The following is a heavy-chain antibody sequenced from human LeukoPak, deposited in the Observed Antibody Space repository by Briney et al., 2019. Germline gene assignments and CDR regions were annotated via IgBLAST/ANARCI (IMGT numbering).Heavy chain of an antibody. CDR1: GFTFSNAW. D-gene: IGHD6-19*01. V-gene: IGHV3-15*07. Sequence: GGSLRLSCAASGFTFSNAWMNWVRQAPGKGLEWVGRIKSKTDGGTTDYAAPVKGRFTISRDDSKNTLHLQMNSLKTEDTAVYYCTTDPKWLVQYYFDYWGQGTLVTVSS. CDR2: IKSKTDGGTT. CDR3: TTDPKWLVQYYFDY. J-gene: IGHJ4*02.